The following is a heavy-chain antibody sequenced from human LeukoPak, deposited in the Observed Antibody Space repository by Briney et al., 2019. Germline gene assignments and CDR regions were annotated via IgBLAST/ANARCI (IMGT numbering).Heavy chain of an antibody. J-gene: IGHJ6*03. V-gene: IGHV3-20*04. CDR2: LNWNGAST. Sequence: PGGSLRLSCAASGFTFDDYGLSWVRQVPGKGLEWVSGLNWNGASTGYADSVKGRFTISRDNAKNSLYLQMNSLRAEDTAVYYCARSTAHYPSAHYYYYYMDVWGKGTTVTVSS. CDR3: ARSTAHYPSAHYYYYYMDV. CDR1: GFTFDDYG. D-gene: IGHD1-26*01.